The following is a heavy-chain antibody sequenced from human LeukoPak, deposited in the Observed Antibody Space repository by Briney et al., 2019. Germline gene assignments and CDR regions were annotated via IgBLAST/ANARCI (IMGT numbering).Heavy chain of an antibody. CDR3: ARAERSGTSFPWDY. CDR1: GGSISSRNYY. CDR2: ISYTGSI. J-gene: IGHJ4*02. D-gene: IGHD2-2*01. Sequence: SETLSLTCTVSGGSISSRNYYWAWIRQPPGKGLDWIGSISYTGSIFYNPSLKSRVTISVDTSKNQFSLKLSSVTAADTAIYYCARAERSGTSFPWDYWGQGTLVTVSS. V-gene: IGHV4-39*01.